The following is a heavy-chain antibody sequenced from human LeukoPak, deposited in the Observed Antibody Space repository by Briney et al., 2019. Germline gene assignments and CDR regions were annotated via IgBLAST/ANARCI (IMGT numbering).Heavy chain of an antibody. CDR3: ARDEGERYFDY. D-gene: IGHD2-21*01. V-gene: IGHV3-11*06. CDR2: IRSGNSYT. Sequence: PGGSLRLSCAASGFTFSDYYMNWIRQAPGKGLEWISYIRSGNSYTHYADSVQGRFTISRDNAKNSLYLQMNSLRAEDTAVYYCARDEGERYFDYWGQGTLVTVSS. J-gene: IGHJ4*02. CDR1: GFTFSDYY.